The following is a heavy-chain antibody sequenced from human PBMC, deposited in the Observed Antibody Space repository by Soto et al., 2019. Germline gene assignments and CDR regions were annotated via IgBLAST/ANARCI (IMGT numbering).Heavy chain of an antibody. J-gene: IGHJ6*02. D-gene: IGHD2-15*01. CDR2: INPSGGST. Sequence: GASVNVSCKSSGYTFTSYYIHWVRQAPGQGLECMGIINPSGGSTSYAQKFQGRVTMTRDTSTSTVYMELSSLRSEDTAVYYCASCSGGSCYSPVYYYYGMDVWGQGTTVTVSS. CDR1: GYTFTSYY. CDR3: ASCSGGSCYSPVYYYYGMDV. V-gene: IGHV1-46*01.